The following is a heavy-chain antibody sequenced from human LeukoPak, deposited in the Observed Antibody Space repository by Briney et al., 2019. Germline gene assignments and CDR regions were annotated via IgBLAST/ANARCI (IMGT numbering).Heavy chain of an antibody. V-gene: IGHV3-7*01. CDR2: IKHDGSVQ. CDR1: GFTFSSYW. Sequence: GGSLRLSCAASGFTFSSYWMSWVRQAPGKGLEWVANIKHDGSVQYCVDSVKGRFTISRDNAKNTLYLQMNSLRAEDTAVYYCARDNSVEDTAWWFDPWGQGTLVTVSS. D-gene: IGHD4-23*01. J-gene: IGHJ5*02. CDR3: ARDNSVEDTAWWFDP.